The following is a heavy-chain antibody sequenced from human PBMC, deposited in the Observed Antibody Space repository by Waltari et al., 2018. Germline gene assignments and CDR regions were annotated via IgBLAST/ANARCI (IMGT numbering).Heavy chain of an antibody. J-gene: IGHJ5*02. D-gene: IGHD2-2*01. V-gene: IGHV5-51*01. CDR1: GYSFTSYW. Sequence: EVQLVQSGAEVKKPGESLKISCKGSGYSFTSYWIGWVRQMPGKGLEWMGIIYPGDPDTIYSPSFQSTVTISADKSISTAYLQWSSLKASDTAMYYCARQFGFSNIVVVPAATNWFDPWGQGTLVTVSS. CDR2: IYPGDPDT. CDR3: ARQFGFSNIVVVPAATNWFDP.